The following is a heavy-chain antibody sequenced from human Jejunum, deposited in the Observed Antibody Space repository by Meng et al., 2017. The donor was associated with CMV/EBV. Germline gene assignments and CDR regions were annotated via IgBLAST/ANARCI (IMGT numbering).Heavy chain of an antibody. D-gene: IGHD6-19*01. V-gene: IGHV4-39*01. Sequence: TSFFLCWIRQPPGKGLEWIGSIYYSGDTYYNPSLKSRVTISVDTSKSQFSLKLTSVTAADTAVYYCARRRDSSDWYYYYYYDMDVWGQGTTVTVSS. CDR1: TSFF. J-gene: IGHJ6*02. CDR3: ARRRDSSDWYYYYYYDMDV. CDR2: IYYSGDT.